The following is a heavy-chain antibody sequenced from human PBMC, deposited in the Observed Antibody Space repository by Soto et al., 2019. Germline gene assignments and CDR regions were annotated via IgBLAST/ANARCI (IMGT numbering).Heavy chain of an antibody. CDR2: IYHRGST. D-gene: IGHD1-26*01. Sequence: QVQLQESGPGLVKPSGTLSLTCAVSGGSISSSNWWSWVRQPPGKGLEWIGEIYHRGSTNYNPSLKSRVTISVDKSNNQFSLKLSSVTAADTAVYYCARNLGGRLYGMDVWGQGTTVTDSS. J-gene: IGHJ6*02. CDR1: GGSISSSNW. CDR3: ARNLGGRLYGMDV. V-gene: IGHV4-4*02.